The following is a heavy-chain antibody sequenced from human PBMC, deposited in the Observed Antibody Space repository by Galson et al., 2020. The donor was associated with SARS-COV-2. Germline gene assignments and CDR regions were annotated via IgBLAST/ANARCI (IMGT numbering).Heavy chain of an antibody. CDR3: ARLHYGEDAPEAFDV. J-gene: IGHJ3*01. CDR2: ISHNGGT. D-gene: IGHD3-10*01. CDR1: GASISGGRYS. V-gene: IGHV4-30-2*01. Sequence: SETLLTCAISGASISGGRYSWNWIREPPGKALEWIGYISHNGGTYYNPSLKSRVKISADTSQSQFSLNLSSVTASDTAVYYCARLHYGEDAPEAFDVWGQGTVVTVSS.